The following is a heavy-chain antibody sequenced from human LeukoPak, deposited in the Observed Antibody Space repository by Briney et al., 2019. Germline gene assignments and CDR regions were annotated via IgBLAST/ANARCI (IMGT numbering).Heavy chain of an antibody. CDR2: ISAYNGNT. V-gene: IGHV1-18*01. D-gene: IGHD4-17*01. J-gene: IGHJ4*02. CDR3: ARDRVGGDLTGESLY. Sequence: ASVKVSFKASGYPFDNFGLTWVRQAPGHGLEWMGWISAYNGNTHHAQKFRDRLTLTTDTSTSTAYLELRSLKSDDTAVYYCARDRVGGDLTGESLYWGQGTLVTVSS. CDR1: GYPFDNFG.